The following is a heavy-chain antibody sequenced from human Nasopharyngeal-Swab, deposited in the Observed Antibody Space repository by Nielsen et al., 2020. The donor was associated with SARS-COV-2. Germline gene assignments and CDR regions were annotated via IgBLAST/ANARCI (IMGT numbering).Heavy chain of an antibody. CDR3: VRNEI. V-gene: IGHV3-7*03. J-gene: IGHJ4*02. Sequence: GESMKISWGGSGFTFSDYWRSWVRQSPEKGLEWVANIKQDGTLKSYVDSVKGRFIISRDNAKNSLDLQMNSLRVEDTAVYYCVRNEIWGQGTLVTVS. CDR2: IKQDGTLK. CDR1: GFTFSDYW.